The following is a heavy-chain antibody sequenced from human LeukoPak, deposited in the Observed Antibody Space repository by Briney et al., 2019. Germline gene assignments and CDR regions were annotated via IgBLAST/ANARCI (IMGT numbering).Heavy chain of an antibody. CDR1: GYTFTGYY. Sequence: ASVKVSCKASGYTFTGYYMHWVRQAPGQGLEWMGWINPNSGGTNYAQKLQGRVTMTTDTSTSTAYMELRSLRSDDTAVYYCARAATPRFINHMDVWGKGTTVTVSS. J-gene: IGHJ6*03. D-gene: IGHD5-24*01. CDR3: ARAATPRFINHMDV. V-gene: IGHV1-2*02. CDR2: INPNSGGT.